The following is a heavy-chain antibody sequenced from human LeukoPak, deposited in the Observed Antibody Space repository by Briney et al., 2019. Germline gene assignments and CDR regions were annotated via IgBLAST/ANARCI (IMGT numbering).Heavy chain of an antibody. CDR3: ARALTYYYDSSGYENDAFDI. CDR1: GFTFSSYA. V-gene: IGHV3-23*01. J-gene: IGHJ3*02. Sequence: GGSLRLSCAASGFTFSSYAMSRVRQAPGKGLEWVSAISGSGGSTYYADSVKGRFTISRDNSKNTLYLQMNSLRAEDTAVYYCARALTYYYDSSGYENDAFDIWGQGTMVTVSS. D-gene: IGHD3-22*01. CDR2: ISGSGGST.